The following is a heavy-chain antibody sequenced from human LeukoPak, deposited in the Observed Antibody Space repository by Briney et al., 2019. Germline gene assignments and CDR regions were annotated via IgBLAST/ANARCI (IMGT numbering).Heavy chain of an antibody. V-gene: IGHV3-21*01. Sequence: PGGSLRLSCAASGFTSYDHAMNWVRQAPGKGLEWVSSITYSSRYIYYADSVKGRFISSRDNAKNSLYLQLNSLTVEDTAVYYCARVSREYGDLDSWGQGTLVTVSS. CDR1: GFTSYDHA. D-gene: IGHD4-17*01. J-gene: IGHJ4*02. CDR3: ARVSREYGDLDS. CDR2: ITYSSRYI.